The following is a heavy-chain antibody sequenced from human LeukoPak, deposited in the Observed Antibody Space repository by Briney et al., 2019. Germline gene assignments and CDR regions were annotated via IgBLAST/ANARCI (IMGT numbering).Heavy chain of an antibody. Sequence: QPGGSLRLSCAASGFTFSSYWMSWVRQAPGKGLEWVANIKQDGSEKYYVDSVKGRFTISRDNAENSLYLQMNSLRDEDTAVYYCARDPYSGGYGAYYYYMDVWGKGTTVTVSS. J-gene: IGHJ6*03. CDR2: IKQDGSEK. D-gene: IGHD6-19*01. CDR1: GFTFSSYW. V-gene: IGHV3-7*01. CDR3: ARDPYSGGYGAYYYYMDV.